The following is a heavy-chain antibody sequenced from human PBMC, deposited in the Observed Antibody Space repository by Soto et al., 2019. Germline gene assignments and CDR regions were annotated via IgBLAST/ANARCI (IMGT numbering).Heavy chain of an antibody. CDR3: AKDITGGGDGDYTFDY. J-gene: IGHJ4*02. Sequence: EVQLVESGGVVVQPGGSLRLSCAASGFTFDDYTMHWVRQAPGKGLEWVSLISWDGGSTYYADSVKGRFTISRDNSKNSLYLQMNSLRTEDTALYYCAKDITGGGDGDYTFDYWGQGTLVTVSS. CDR1: GFTFDDYT. V-gene: IGHV3-43*01. D-gene: IGHD4-17*01. CDR2: ISWDGGST.